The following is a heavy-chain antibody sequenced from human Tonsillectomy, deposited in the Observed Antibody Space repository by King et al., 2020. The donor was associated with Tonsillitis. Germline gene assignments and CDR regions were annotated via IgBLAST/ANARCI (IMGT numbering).Heavy chain of an antibody. CDR3: AGGIIPP. J-gene: IGHJ5*02. D-gene: IGHD2-21*01. CDR2: IKQDGSET. V-gene: IGHV3-7*03. Sequence: VQLVESGGGLVQPGGSLRLSCAASGFTFSNYWMSWVRQAPGKGLEWVANIKQDGSETYYVDSVKGRFTISRDNATNSLFLQLNSLTVEDTAVYYCAGGIIPPWGQGTLVTVSS. CDR1: GFTFSNYW.